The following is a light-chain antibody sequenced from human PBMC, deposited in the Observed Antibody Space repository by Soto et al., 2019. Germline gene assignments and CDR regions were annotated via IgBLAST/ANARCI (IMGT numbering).Light chain of an antibody. Sequence: QSVLTQPPSVSEAPGQKVTISCSGSSSNIGNNYVSWFQQLPGTAPKLLIYDNHKRPSGIPDRFSGSKSGTSATLGITGLQTGDEADYYCGTWDNSLSAGVFGTGTKVTVL. CDR2: DNH. V-gene: IGLV1-51*01. CDR3: GTWDNSLSAGV. CDR1: SSNIGNNY. J-gene: IGLJ1*01.